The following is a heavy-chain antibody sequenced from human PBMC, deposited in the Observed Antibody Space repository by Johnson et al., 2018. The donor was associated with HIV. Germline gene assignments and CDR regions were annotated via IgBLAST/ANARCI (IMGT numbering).Heavy chain of an antibody. J-gene: IGHJ3*02. CDR3: ARDQSSSWPGDAFDI. CDR1: GFTVSSTY. V-gene: IGHV3-66*01. CDR2: IFSGGST. Sequence: VQLVESGGGLVPPGGSLRLSCAASGFTVSSTYMSWVRQAPGKGLEWVSIIFSGGSTYYADSVMGRFTVSRDNSKNALYLQMHSLTAEDTALYYGARDQSSSWPGDAFDIWGRGTLVTVSS. D-gene: IGHD6-13*01.